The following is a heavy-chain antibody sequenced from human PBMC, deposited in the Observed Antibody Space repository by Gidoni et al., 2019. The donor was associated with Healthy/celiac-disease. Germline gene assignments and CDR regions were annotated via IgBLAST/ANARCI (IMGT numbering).Heavy chain of an antibody. CDR1: GCTCSRSG. CDR3: SKDLSFDYNYFDY. Sequence: QVELGEAGGGVVQPGRDLGLSWAASGCTCSRSGMHLVRQAPGKGLGWVAVISYDGSNKYSAYSVKGRFTISRDNSKNTLYLQMNRLSADYTAVYYCSKDLSFDYNYFDYWGQGTLVTVSS. J-gene: IGHJ4*02. V-gene: IGHV3-30*18. CDR2: ISYDGSNK. D-gene: IGHD4-4*01.